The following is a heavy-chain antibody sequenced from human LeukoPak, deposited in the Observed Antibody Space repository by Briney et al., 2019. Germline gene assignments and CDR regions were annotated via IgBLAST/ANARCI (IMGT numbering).Heavy chain of an antibody. J-gene: IGHJ3*02. CDR3: AGEPITVAGTFHAFDI. D-gene: IGHD6-19*01. V-gene: IGHV4-59*01. CDR1: GGSMKNYY. CDR2: IYYSGST. Sequence: PSETLSLTCTVSGGSMKNYYWSWIRQPPGKGLEWIGYIYYSGSTNYNPSLKSRVTISVDTSKNQFSLKLSSVTAADTAVYYCAGEPITVAGTFHAFDIWGQGTMVTVSS.